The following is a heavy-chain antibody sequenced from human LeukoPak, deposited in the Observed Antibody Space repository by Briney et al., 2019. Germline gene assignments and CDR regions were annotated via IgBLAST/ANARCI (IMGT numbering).Heavy chain of an antibody. CDR2: INHSGST. Sequence: SETLSLTCTVSGGSVSGYYWSWIRQPPGKGLEWIGEINHSGSTNYNPSLKSRVTISVDTSKNQFSLKLSSVTAADTAVYYCATVRRVAFDIWGQGTMVTVSS. CDR3: ATVRRVAFDI. J-gene: IGHJ3*02. CDR1: GGSVSGYY. D-gene: IGHD3-3*01. V-gene: IGHV4-34*01.